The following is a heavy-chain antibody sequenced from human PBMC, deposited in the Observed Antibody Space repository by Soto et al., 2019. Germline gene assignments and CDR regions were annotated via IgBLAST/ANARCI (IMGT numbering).Heavy chain of an antibody. CDR3: ARDSLTTVVTRKAFDY. J-gene: IGHJ4*02. D-gene: IGHD4-17*01. CDR2: IWYDGSNK. Sequence: QVQLVESGGGVVQPGRSLRLSCAASGFTFSSYGMHWVRQAPGKGLEWVAVIWYDGSNKYYADSVKGRFTISRDNSKNTLYLQMNSLRAEDTAVYYCARDSLTTVVTRKAFDYWGQGTLVTVSS. CDR1: GFTFSSYG. V-gene: IGHV3-33*01.